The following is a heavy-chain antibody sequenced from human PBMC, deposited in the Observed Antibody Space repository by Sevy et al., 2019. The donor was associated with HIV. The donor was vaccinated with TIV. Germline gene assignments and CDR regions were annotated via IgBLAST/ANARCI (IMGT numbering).Heavy chain of an antibody. Sequence: SETLSLTSSVSDGSMTNNNYYWAWIRPPPGKGLEWIGSVHYGGSTHYNPSFWGRVSISVDTSKRVVSLDLSSVTSADTAVYFCARNNSGHSFDFWGHGILVTVSS. CDR3: ARNNSGHSFDF. CDR2: VHYGGST. D-gene: IGHD6-19*01. CDR1: DGSMTNNNYY. J-gene: IGHJ4*01. V-gene: IGHV4-39*01.